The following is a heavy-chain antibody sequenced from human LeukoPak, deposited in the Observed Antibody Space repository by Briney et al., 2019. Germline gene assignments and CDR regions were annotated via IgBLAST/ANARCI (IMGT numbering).Heavy chain of an antibody. CDR2: ISGSGGST. J-gene: IGHJ4*02. V-gene: IGHV3-23*01. Sequence: PGGSLRLSCVVSGFTFSTYWMSWVRQAPGKGLEWVAGISGSGGSTHYADSVKGRFTISRDNRKSTLYLQLTSLRAEVTAVYFCAKRGVVIRVILVGFHKEAYYFDSWGQGALVTVSS. D-gene: IGHD3-10*01. CDR3: AKRGVVIRVILVGFHKEAYYFDS. CDR1: GFTFSTYW.